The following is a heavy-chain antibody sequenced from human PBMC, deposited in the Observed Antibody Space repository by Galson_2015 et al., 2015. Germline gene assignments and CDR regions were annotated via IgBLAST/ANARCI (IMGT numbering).Heavy chain of an antibody. V-gene: IGHV3-23*01. J-gene: IGHJ4*02. D-gene: IGHD1-26*01. CDR3: ARDLFEGGLGAPGFDY. Sequence: SLRLSCAASGFTFSDHAMTWVRQAPGKGLEWVSGIAGSGDSTYSAASVKGRFTISRGNSENTLYLQMNSLRVEDTAVYYCARDLFEGGLGAPGFDYWGQGTLVTVSS. CDR2: IAGSGDST. CDR1: GFTFSDHA.